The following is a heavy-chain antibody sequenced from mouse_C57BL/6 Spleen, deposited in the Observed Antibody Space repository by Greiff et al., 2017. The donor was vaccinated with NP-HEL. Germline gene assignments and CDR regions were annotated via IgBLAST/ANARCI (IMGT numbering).Heavy chain of an antibody. J-gene: IGHJ4*01. Sequence: VQLVESGGGLVKPGGSLKLSCAASGFTLSDYGMHWVRQAPEKGLEWVAYISSGSSTIYYADTVKGRFPISRDNAKNTLFLQMTSLRSEDTAMYYCAIYYSKYYAMDYWGQGTSVTVSS. CDR2: ISSGSSTI. V-gene: IGHV5-17*01. CDR3: AIYYSKYYAMDY. CDR1: GFTLSDYG. D-gene: IGHD2-5*01.